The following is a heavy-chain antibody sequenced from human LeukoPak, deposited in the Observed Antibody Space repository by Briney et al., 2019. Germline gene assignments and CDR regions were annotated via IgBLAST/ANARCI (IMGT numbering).Heavy chain of an antibody. Sequence: SETLSLTCAVYGGSFSGYYWSWIRQPPGKGLEWIGEINHSGSTDYNPSPKSRVTISVDTSKNQFSLKLSSVTAADTAVYYCARGRKYYYDSSGYYYFDYWGQGTLVTVSS. CDR1: GGSFSGYY. J-gene: IGHJ4*02. D-gene: IGHD3-22*01. V-gene: IGHV4-34*01. CDR2: INHSGST. CDR3: ARGRKYYYDSSGYYYFDY.